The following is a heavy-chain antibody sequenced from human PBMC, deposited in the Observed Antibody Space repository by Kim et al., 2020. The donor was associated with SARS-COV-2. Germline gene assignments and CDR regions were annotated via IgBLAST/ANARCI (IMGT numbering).Heavy chain of an antibody. CDR3: ARGGRAARELDY. D-gene: IGHD6-6*01. V-gene: IGHV4-61*02. J-gene: IGHJ4*02. CDR2: IYTSGST. Sequence: SETLSLTCTVSGGSISSGSYYWSWIRQPAGKGLEWIGRIYTSGSTNYNPSLKSRVTISVDTSKNQFSLKLSSVTAADTAVYYCARGGRAARELDYWGQGTLVTVSS. CDR1: GGSISSGSYY.